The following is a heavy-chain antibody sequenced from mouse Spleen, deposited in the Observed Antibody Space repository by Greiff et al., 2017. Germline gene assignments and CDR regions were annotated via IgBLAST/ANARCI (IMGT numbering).Heavy chain of an antibody. CDR2: IYPGSGNT. CDR3: AREGPMITTRGVSMDY. CDR1: GYTFTDYY. J-gene: IGHJ4*01. V-gene: IGHV1-76*01. D-gene: IGHD2-4*01. Sequence: VQLQQSGAELVRPGASVKLSCKASGYTFTDYYINWVKQRPGQGLEWIARIYPGSGNTYYNEKFKGKATLTAEKSSSTAYMQLSSLTSEDSAVYFCAREGPMITTRGVSMDYWGQGTSVTVSS.